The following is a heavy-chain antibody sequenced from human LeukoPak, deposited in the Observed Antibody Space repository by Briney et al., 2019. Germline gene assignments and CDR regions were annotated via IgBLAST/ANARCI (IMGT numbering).Heavy chain of an antibody. Sequence: GGSLRLSCAASGFTVSSNYMSWVRQAPGKGLEWVSVIYSGGSTYYADSVKGRFTIFRDNSKNTLYLQMNSLRAEDTAVYYCAREGGSCYFDYWGQGTLVTVSS. CDR2: IYSGGST. CDR3: AREGGSCYFDY. J-gene: IGHJ4*02. CDR1: GFTVSSNY. D-gene: IGHD2-15*01. V-gene: IGHV3-66*02.